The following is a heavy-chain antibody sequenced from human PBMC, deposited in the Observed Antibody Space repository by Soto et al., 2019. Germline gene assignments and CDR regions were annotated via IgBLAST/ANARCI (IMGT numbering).Heavy chain of an antibody. D-gene: IGHD3-10*02. CDR1: RGAFGDYW. J-gene: IGHJ5*01. CDR2: INRDANDI. Sequence: EVQLVESGGGLVQPGGSLRLSCEASRGAFGDYWMHWVRQAPGKGLVWVSRINRDANDIIYADSLKGRFTASRDNDKNMVFLEMNSLRVEDTAVYYCSRDVPHKGFDSWGQGTVVTVSS. V-gene: IGHV3-74*01. CDR3: SRDVPHKGFDS.